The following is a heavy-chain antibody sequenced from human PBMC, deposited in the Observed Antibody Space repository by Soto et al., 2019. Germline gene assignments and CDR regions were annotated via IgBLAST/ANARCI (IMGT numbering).Heavy chain of an antibody. CDR3: ARDSGGYELPLGY. J-gene: IGHJ4*02. CDR1: GFTFSSYW. D-gene: IGHD5-12*01. V-gene: IGHV3-7*01. CDR2: IKQDGSEK. Sequence: GGSLRLSCAASGFTFSSYWMSWVRQAPGKGLEWVANIKQDGSEKYYVDSVKGRFTISRDNAKNSLYLQMNSLRAEDTAVYYCARDSGGYELPLGYWGQGTLVTVSS.